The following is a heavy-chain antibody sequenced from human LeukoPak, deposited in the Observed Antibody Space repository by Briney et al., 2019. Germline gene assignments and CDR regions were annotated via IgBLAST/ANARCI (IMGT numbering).Heavy chain of an antibody. CDR3: AKDRSMVRGVILSWFDP. V-gene: IGHV3-30*02. Sequence: GSLRLSCRVSGFTFRRYWMHWVRQAPGKGLKWVAFIRYDGSNKYYADSVKGRFTISRDNSENTLYLQMNSLRAEDTAVYYCAKDRSMVRGVILSWFDPWGQGTLVTVSS. J-gene: IGHJ5*02. D-gene: IGHD3-10*01. CDR2: IRYDGSNK. CDR1: GFTFRRYW.